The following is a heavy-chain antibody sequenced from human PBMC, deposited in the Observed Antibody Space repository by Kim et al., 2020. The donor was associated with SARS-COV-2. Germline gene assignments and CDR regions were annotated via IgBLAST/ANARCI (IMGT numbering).Heavy chain of an antibody. V-gene: IGHV4-34*01. CDR2: T. D-gene: IGHD1-26*01. CDR3: ARGWPSGSYVY. Sequence: TNYSPSLKSRVTISVDKSQKQFSLKVSSVTAADTAVYYWARGWPSGSYVYWGQGTLVTVSS. J-gene: IGHJ4*02.